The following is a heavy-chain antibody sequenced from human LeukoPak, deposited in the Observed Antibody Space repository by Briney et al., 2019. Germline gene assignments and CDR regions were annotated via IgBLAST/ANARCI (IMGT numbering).Heavy chain of an antibody. J-gene: IGHJ6*02. Sequence: GASVKVSCKASGGTFSSYAISWVRQAPGQGLEWMGGIIPIFGTANYAQKFQGRVTITADESTSTAYMELSSLRSEDTAVYYCARDGCSGGSCYSHYYYGMDVWGQGTTVTVSS. CDR3: ARDGCSGGSCYSHYYYGMDV. D-gene: IGHD2-15*01. CDR1: GGTFSSYA. CDR2: IIPIFGTA. V-gene: IGHV1-69*13.